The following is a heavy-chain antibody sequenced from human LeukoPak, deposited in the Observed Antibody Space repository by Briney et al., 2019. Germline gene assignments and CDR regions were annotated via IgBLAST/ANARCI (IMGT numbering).Heavy chain of an antibody. CDR3: ARDLPSPGISVADDY. D-gene: IGHD6-19*01. J-gene: IGHJ4*02. CDR1: GYTFTGYY. V-gene: IGHV1-2*06. Sequence: ASVKVSCKASGYTFTGYYIFWLRQAPGQGLEWMGRINPNSGGTNYAQKFQGRVTMTRDTSITTAYMELSSLRSDDTAVYYCARDLPSPGISVADDYWGQGTLVTVSS. CDR2: INPNSGGT.